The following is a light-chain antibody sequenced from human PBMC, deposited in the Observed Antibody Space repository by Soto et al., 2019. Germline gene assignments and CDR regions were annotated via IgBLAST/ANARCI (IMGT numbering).Light chain of an antibody. CDR3: GTWDNTLSSTV. Sequence: QSVLTQPPSVSAAPGRKVTISCSGSRANIGNNDVSWYQQFPGTAPTLLIYDSHQRPSGIPDRFSASKSGTSASLGIADLQTGDEADYYCGTWDNTLSSTVFGGGTKLTVL. CDR2: DSH. V-gene: IGLV1-51*01. CDR1: RANIGNND. J-gene: IGLJ2*01.